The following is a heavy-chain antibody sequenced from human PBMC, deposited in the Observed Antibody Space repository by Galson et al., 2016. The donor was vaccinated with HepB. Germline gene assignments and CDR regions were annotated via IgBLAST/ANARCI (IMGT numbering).Heavy chain of an antibody. CDR2: IYTSGST. CDR3: ARGLGYDNNKWFDP. Sequence: TLSLTCTVSGGSISSGSYYWTWIRQPAGKGLEWIGRIYTSGSTSYNPSLKSRVTISVDTSKNQFSLKLSSVTAADTAVYYCARGLGYDNNKWFDPWGQGTLVTVSS. CDR1: GGSISSGSYY. J-gene: IGHJ5*02. D-gene: IGHD3-22*01. V-gene: IGHV4-61*02.